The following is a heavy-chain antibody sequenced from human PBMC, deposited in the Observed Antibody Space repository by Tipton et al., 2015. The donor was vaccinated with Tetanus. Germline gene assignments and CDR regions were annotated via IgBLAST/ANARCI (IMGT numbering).Heavy chain of an antibody. CDR3: ARGTWGDYGSSAPCYPFDY. V-gene: IGHV3-21*01. J-gene: IGHJ4*02. CDR2: ISGSGSYI. CDR1: GFTFSSHW. Sequence: SLRLSCAASGFTFSSHWMSWVRQAPGKGLEWVSSISGSGSYISYADSVKGRFTISRDNAKNSLYLQMSSLRVEDTAVYYCARGTWGDYGSSAPCYPFDYWGQGTLVAVSS. D-gene: IGHD3-22*01.